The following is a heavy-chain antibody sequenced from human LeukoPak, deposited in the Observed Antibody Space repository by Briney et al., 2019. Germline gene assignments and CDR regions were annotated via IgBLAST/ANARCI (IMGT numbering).Heavy chain of an antibody. CDR1: GGSISSGSYY. V-gene: IGHV4-61*02. CDR2: IYTSGST. CDR3: ASSRTSYGGFDY. Sequence: SETLSLTCTVSGGSISSGSYYWSWIRQPAGTGLEWIGRIYTSGSTNYNPSLKSRVTISVDTSKNQFSLKLSSVTAADTAVYYCASSRTSYGGFDYWGQGTLVTVSS. J-gene: IGHJ4*02. D-gene: IGHD5-18*01.